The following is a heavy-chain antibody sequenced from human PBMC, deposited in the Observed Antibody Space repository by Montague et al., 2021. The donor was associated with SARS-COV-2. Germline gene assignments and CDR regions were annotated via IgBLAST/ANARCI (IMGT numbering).Heavy chain of an antibody. CDR1: GGSISSPGYY. CDR3: ARFTAVPSPLDF. Sequence: TLSLTCTVSGGSISSPGYYWSWIRPPAGKGLEWIVHNYTSGNTNYTPSLKSRVTISVDTSKNQFSLKLTSVTAADTAVYYSARFTAVPSPLDFWGQGTLVTVSS. D-gene: IGHD4-23*01. J-gene: IGHJ4*02. CDR2: NYTSGNT. V-gene: IGHV4-61*09.